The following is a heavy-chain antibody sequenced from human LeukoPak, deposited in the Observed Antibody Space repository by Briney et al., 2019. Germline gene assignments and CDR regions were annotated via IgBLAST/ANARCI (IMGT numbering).Heavy chain of an antibody. J-gene: IGHJ4*02. CDR3: ARHQEAAAASGYFDY. D-gene: IGHD6-13*01. Sequence: ASVKVSCKASGGTLSSDSISWVRQAPGLGLEWMGSFIPIFGTTNFAQKFRGRVTITADESTDTAYMELSSLKSDDTAMYYCARHQEAAAASGYFDYWGQGTLLTVSS. CDR1: GGTLSSDS. V-gene: IGHV1-69*13. CDR2: FIPIFGTT.